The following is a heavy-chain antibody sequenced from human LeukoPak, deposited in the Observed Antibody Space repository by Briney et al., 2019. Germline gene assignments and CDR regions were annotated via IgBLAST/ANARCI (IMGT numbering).Heavy chain of an antibody. V-gene: IGHV1-69*04. CDR1: GGTFSSYA. D-gene: IGHD6-19*01. CDR2: IIPILGIA. CDR3: ARDYSLVYSSGFFDY. Sequence: ASVKVSCKASGGTFSSYAISWVRQAPGQGLEWMGRIIPILGIANYAQKFQGRVTITADKSTSTAYMELSSLRSEDTAVYYCARDYSLVYSSGFFDYWGQGTLVTVSS. J-gene: IGHJ4*02.